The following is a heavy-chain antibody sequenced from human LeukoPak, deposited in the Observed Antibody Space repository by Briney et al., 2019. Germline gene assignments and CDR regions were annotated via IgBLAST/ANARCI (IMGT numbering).Heavy chain of an antibody. V-gene: IGHV3-23*01. D-gene: IGHD3-10*01. CDR2: ISDSGGTT. CDR3: ARDVREYYASGSYLVY. Sequence: GGSLRLSCAASGFIFSNYAMKWVRHPPGKGLEWVSGISDSGGTTYYIDSVKGRFTISRDNSKNTLYLDMNSLRAEDTAVYYCARDVREYYASGSYLVYRGQGTLVTVSS. J-gene: IGHJ4*02. CDR1: GFIFSNYA.